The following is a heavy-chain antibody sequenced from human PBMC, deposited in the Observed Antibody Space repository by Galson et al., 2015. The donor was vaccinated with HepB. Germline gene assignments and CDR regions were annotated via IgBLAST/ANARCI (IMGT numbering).Heavy chain of an antibody. J-gene: IGHJ4*02. CDR3: ARDYYDSSGYYWGVNYFDY. V-gene: IGHV1-69*13. D-gene: IGHD3-22*01. CDR2: IIPIFGTA. CDR1: GGTFSSYA. Sequence: SVKVSCKASGGTFSSYAISWVRQAPGQGLEWMGGIIPIFGTANYAQKFQGRVTITADESTSTAYMELSSLRSEDTAVYYCARDYYDSSGYYWGVNYFDYWGQGTLVTVSS.